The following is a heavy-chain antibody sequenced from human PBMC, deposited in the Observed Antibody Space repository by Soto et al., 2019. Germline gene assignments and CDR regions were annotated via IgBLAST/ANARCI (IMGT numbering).Heavy chain of an antibody. V-gene: IGHV3-30*18. Sequence: GGSLRLSCAASGFSFSIYGMHWVRQAPGKGLEWVAVMSYDGSSKYYADSVKGRFTISRDNSKNTLSLQMISLRAEDTAVYYCAKASITGTNYYYCGMDVWGQGTTVTVSS. CDR1: GFSFSIYG. CDR2: MSYDGSSK. D-gene: IGHD1-20*01. J-gene: IGHJ6*02. CDR3: AKASITGTNYYYCGMDV.